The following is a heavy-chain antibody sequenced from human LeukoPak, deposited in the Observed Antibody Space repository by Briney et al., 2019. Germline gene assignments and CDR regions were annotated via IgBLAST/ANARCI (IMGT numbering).Heavy chain of an antibody. CDR2: IYYSGST. V-gene: IGHV4-61*01. J-gene: IGHJ4*02. D-gene: IGHD5-18*01. CDR3: AKLGYPDY. CDR1: GGSVSSGSYF. Sequence: SETLSLTCTVSGGSVSSGSYFWTWIRQPPGKGLEWIGYIYYSGSTNYNPSLKSRVTISLDTSKNQFSLKLSSVTAADTAVYYCAKLGYPDYWGQGILVTVSS.